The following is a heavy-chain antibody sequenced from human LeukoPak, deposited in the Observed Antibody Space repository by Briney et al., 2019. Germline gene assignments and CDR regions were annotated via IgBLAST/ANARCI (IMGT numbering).Heavy chain of an antibody. D-gene: IGHD3-9*01. CDR3: ASTDILTGTTCDY. Sequence: KPSETLSLTCTVSGGTISSYYWSWIRQPPGKGLEWIGYIYYSGSTNYNPSLKSRVTISVDTSKNQFSLKLSSVPAADTAVYYCASTDILTGTTCDYWGQGTLVTVSS. V-gene: IGHV4-59*01. J-gene: IGHJ4*02. CDR1: GGTISSYY. CDR2: IYYSGST.